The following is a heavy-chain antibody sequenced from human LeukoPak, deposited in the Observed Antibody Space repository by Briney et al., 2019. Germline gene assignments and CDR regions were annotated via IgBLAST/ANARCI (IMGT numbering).Heavy chain of an antibody. CDR1: GYTFTGYY. CDR3: ARDRPPASGSYSRGKNWFDP. Sequence: ASVKVSCKASGYTFTGYYMHWVRQAPGQGLEWMGWINPNSGGTNYAQKFQGRVTMTRDTSISTAYMELSRLRSDDTAVYYCARDRPPASGSYSRGKNWFDPWGQGTLVTVSS. CDR2: INPNSGGT. D-gene: IGHD1-26*01. V-gene: IGHV1-2*02. J-gene: IGHJ5*02.